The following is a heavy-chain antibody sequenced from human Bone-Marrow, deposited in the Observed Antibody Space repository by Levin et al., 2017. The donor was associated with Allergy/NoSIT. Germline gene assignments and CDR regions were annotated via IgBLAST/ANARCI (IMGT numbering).Heavy chain of an antibody. Sequence: GGSLRLSCAASGFTFSSYEMNWVRQAPGKGLEWVSYISSSGSTIYYADSVKGRFTISRDNAKNSLYLQMNSLRAEDTAVYYCARDGRGYSSSWYGYYYGMDVWGQGTTVTVSS. V-gene: IGHV3-48*03. CDR1: GFTFSSYE. CDR2: ISSSGSTI. D-gene: IGHD6-13*01. J-gene: IGHJ6*02. CDR3: ARDGRGYSSSWYGYYYGMDV.